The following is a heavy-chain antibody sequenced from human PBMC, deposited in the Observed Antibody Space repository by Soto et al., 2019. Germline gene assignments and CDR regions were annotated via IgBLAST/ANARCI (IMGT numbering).Heavy chain of an antibody. J-gene: IGHJ4*02. CDR2: INHSGSA. CDR1: GGSFIDYS. V-gene: IGHV4-34*01. Sequence: QVLLQQWGAGRLKPSETLSLTCAVYGGSFIDYSWGWIRQSPGTGLEWIGEINHSGSANYNPSLKCRVTISVDTSKNQFSLKLYSMTAADAAVYYCARVSDYWSQGTLVTVSS. CDR3: ARVSDY.